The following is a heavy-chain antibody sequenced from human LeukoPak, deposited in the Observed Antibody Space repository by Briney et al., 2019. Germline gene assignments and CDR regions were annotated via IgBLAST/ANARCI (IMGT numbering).Heavy chain of an antibody. Sequence: SETLSLTCTVSGGSISSYYWSWIRQPTGKGLEWIAYISDIGSINYNPSLKSRVTISLDTSKNQFSLKLSSVTAADTAVYYCAGHHPRNTVDFWGQGTLVTVSS. CDR2: ISDIGSI. CDR3: AGHHPRNTVDF. CDR1: GGSISSYY. D-gene: IGHD2/OR15-2a*01. V-gene: IGHV4-59*08. J-gene: IGHJ4*02.